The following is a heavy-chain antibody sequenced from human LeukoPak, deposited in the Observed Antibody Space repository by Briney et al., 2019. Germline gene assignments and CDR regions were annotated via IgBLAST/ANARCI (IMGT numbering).Heavy chain of an antibody. V-gene: IGHV3-13*05. CDR2: IGTAGDP. J-gene: IGHJ6*04. CDR1: GFAFSSYD. Sequence: PGGSLRLSCAASGFAFSSYDMHWVRQATGKGLEWVSAIGTAGDPYYPGSVKGRFTISRENAKNSLYLQMNSLRAGDTAVYYCARERMVRGVIGYYYYGMDVWGKGTTVTVSS. CDR3: ARERMVRGVIGYYYYGMDV. D-gene: IGHD3-10*01.